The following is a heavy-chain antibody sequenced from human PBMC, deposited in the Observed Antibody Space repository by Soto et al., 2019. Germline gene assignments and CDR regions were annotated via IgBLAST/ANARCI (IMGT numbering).Heavy chain of an antibody. CDR2: IYYSGST. J-gene: IGHJ5*02. CDR1: GGSIXSGDYY. Sequence: PSETLSLTCAVCGGSIXSGDYYGSWIRQPPGKGLEWIGYIYYSGSTYYNPSLKSRVTISVDTSKNQFSLRLSSVTAADPAVYFCARERPDGCRLDPWGQGTLVTVSS. D-gene: IGHD6-19*01. V-gene: IGHV4-30-4*01. CDR3: ARERPDGCRLDP.